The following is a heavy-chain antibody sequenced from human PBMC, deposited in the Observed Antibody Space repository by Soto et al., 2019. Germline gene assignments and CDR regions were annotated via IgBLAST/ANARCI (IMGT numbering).Heavy chain of an antibody. J-gene: IGHJ5*02. CDR2: INHSGDT. CDR3: AQRTLTNWFDP. V-gene: IGHV4-34*01. Sequence: NPSETLSLTCAVYGGSFSDFYWNLIRQSPGKGLEWIGEINHSGDTNYNPSLKSRVTISVDTSKNQFSLQLNSVTATDTAVYYCAQRTLTNWFDPWGQGTPVTVS. CDR1: GGSFSDFY. D-gene: IGHD4-4*01.